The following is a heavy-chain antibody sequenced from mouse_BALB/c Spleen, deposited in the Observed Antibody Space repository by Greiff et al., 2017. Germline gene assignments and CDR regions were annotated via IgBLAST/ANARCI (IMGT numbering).Heavy chain of an antibody. V-gene: IGHV2-6-4*01. J-gene: IGHJ2*01. CDR3: ARNGGYIDY. CDR1: GFSLSRYS. Sequence: QVQLKESGPGLVAPSQSLSITCTVSGFSLSRYSVHWVRQPPGKGLEWLRMIWSGGSTDYNSALKSRLSISKDNSKSHVFLKMNSLQTDDTAMYYCARNGGYIDYWGQGTTLTVSS. CDR2: IWSGGST.